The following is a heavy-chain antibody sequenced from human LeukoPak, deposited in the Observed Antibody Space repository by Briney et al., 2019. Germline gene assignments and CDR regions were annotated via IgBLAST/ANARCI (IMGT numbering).Heavy chain of an antibody. D-gene: IGHD6-13*01. Sequence: GGSLRLSCAASGFTFSSYGMSWVRQAPGKGLEWVSAISGSGGSTYYADSVKGRFTISRDNSKNTLYLQMNSLRAEDTAVYYCAKYRSSWYRADFDYWGQGTLVTVSS. CDR2: ISGSGGST. J-gene: IGHJ4*02. V-gene: IGHV3-23*01. CDR1: GFTFSSYG. CDR3: AKYRSSWYRADFDY.